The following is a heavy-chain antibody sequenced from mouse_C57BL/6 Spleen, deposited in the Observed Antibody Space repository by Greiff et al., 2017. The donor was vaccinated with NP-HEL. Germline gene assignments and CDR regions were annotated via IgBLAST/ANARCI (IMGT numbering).Heavy chain of an antibody. Sequence: QVQLKESGAELMKPGASVKLSCKATGYTFTGYWIEWVKQRPGHGLEWIGEILPGSGSTNYNEKFKGKATFTADTSSNTAYMQLSSLTTEDSAIYYCARSFYDYDVDYYAMDYWGQGTSVTVSS. J-gene: IGHJ4*01. V-gene: IGHV1-9*01. CDR1: GYTFTGYW. D-gene: IGHD2-4*01. CDR2: ILPGSGST. CDR3: ARSFYDYDVDYYAMDY.